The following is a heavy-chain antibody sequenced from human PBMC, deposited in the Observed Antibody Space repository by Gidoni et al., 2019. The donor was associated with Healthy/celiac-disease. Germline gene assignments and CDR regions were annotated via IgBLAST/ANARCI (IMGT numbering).Heavy chain of an antibody. CDR3: ARPNPLYREQWPFDI. CDR2: IYYSGST. CDR1: GGSISSSSYY. V-gene: IGHV4-39*01. D-gene: IGHD6-19*01. J-gene: IGHJ3*02. Sequence: QLQLQESGPGLVKPSETLSLTCTVSGGSISSSSYYWGWIRQPPGKGLEWIGSIYYSGSTYSNPSLKSRVTISVDTSKNQFSLKLSSVTAADTAVYYCARPNPLYREQWPFDIWGQGTMVTVSS.